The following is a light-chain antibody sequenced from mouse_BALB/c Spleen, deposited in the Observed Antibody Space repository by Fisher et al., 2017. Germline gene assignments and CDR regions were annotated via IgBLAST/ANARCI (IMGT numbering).Light chain of an antibody. CDR2: SIS. CDR1: SSVSSSY. V-gene: IGKV4-79*01. Sequence: IVLTQSPAIMSASPGERVTMTCSASSSVSSSYLYWYQQKSGSSPKLWIYSISNVASGVPARFSGSGSGTSYSLTISSMEAEDAATYYCQQRSSYPPTFGGGTKLEIK. CDR3: QQRSSYPPT. J-gene: IGKJ2*01.